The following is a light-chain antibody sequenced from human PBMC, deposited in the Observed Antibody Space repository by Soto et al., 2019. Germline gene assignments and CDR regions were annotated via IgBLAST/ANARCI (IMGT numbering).Light chain of an antibody. CDR1: SSDVGGYNY. V-gene: IGLV2-14*01. CDR3: SSYTSSSNRV. Sequence: QSALTQPASVSGCPGQSITISCTGTSSDVGGYNYVSWYQQHPGKAPKLMIYEVSNRPSGVSNRFSGSKSVNTASLTISGLQAEDEADYYCSSYTSSSNRVFGGGTKLTVL. CDR2: EVS. J-gene: IGLJ3*02.